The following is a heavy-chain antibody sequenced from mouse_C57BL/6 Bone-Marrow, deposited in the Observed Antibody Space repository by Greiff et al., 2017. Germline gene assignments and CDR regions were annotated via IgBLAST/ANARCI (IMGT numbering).Heavy chain of an antibody. D-gene: IGHD2-4*01. CDR2: ISYDGSN. V-gene: IGHV3-6*01. Sequence: ESGPGLVKPSQSLSLTCSVTGYSITSGYYWNWIRQFPGNKLEWMGYISYDGSNNYNPSLKNRISITRDTSKNQFFLKLNSVTTEDTATYYCARSGLRRGSWFAYWGQGTLVTVSA. J-gene: IGHJ3*01. CDR1: GYSITSGYY. CDR3: ARSGLRRGSWFAY.